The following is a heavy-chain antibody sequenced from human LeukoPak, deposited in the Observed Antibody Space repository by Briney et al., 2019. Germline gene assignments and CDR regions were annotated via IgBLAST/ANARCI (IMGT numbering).Heavy chain of an antibody. CDR3: ASLPEEVGMDV. CDR1: GYTFTSYD. J-gene: IGHJ6*04. V-gene: IGHV1-8*01. CDR2: MNPNSGNT. Sequence: ASVKVSCKASGYTFTSYDINWVRQATGQGLEWMGWMNPNSGNTGYAQKFQGRVTMTRNTSISTAYMELSRLRSDDAAVYYCASLPEEVGMDVWGKGTTVTVSS.